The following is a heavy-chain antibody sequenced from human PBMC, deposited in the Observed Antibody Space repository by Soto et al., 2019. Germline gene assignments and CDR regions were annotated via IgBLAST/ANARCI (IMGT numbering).Heavy chain of an antibody. Sequence: PSETLSLTCAVSGGSISSSNWWSWVRRPPGKGLAWIGAVWHSGSTNYNPSLKSRVTISVDTSKNQFSLKLSSVTAADTAVYYCARDTDPLYYYYYGMDVWGQGTTVTVSS. CDR3: ARDTDPLYYYYYGMDV. CDR1: GGSISSSNW. J-gene: IGHJ6*02. V-gene: IGHV4-4*02. D-gene: IGHD4-4*01. CDR2: VWHSGST.